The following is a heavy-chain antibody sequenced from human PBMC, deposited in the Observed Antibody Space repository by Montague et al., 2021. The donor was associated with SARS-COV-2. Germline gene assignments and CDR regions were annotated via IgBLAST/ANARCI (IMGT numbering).Heavy chain of an antibody. CDR1: GGSINTYY. CDR2: IYYSGST. V-gene: IGHV4-59*01. CDR3: ARVTTKRTRYGSGSYRGFDAFDI. Sequence: SETLSLTCTVSGGSINTYYWSWIRQPPGKGLEWIGYIYYSGSTNYNPSLKSRVTISVGTSKNQFSLKLSSVTAADTAVYYCARVTTKRTRYGSGSYRGFDAFDIWGRGTMVTVSS. J-gene: IGHJ3*02. D-gene: IGHD3-10*01.